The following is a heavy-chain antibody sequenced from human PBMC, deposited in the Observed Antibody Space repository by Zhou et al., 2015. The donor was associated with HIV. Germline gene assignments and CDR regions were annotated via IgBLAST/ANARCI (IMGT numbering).Heavy chain of an antibody. CDR3: ARDRVVIATYYYAMDV. J-gene: IGHJ6*02. D-gene: IGHD2-21*01. V-gene: IGHV1-69*06. Sequence: QVQLVQSGAEVKKPGSSVKVSCKASGGTFSSYAISWVRQAPGQGLEWMGGIIPIFGTANYAQKFQGRVTITRDTSASTVYMELSSLRSEDTAVYYCARDRVVIATYYYAMDVWGQGTTVTVSS. CDR2: IIPIFGTA. CDR1: GGTFSSYA.